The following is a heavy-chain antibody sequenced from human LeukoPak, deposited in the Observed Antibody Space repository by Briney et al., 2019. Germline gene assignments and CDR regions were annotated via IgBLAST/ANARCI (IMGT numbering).Heavy chain of an antibody. J-gene: IGHJ3*02. Sequence: PSETLSLTCTVSGGSISSYYWSWIRQPPGKGLEWIGYIYYSGSTNYNPSLKSRVTISVDTSKNQFSLKLSSVTAADTAVYYCARVGGEYDAFDIWGQGTMVTVSS. CDR1: GGSISSYY. V-gene: IGHV4-59*01. CDR3: ARVGGEYDAFDI. D-gene: IGHD2-21*01. CDR2: IYYSGST.